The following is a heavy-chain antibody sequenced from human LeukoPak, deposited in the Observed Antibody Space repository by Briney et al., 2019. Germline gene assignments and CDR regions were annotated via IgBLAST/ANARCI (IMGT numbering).Heavy chain of an antibody. D-gene: IGHD2-2*01. CDR3: ARDGFGYCSSTSCYGENDAFDI. Sequence: GGSLRLSCAASGFTFSSYWMSWVRQAPEKGLEWVANIKQDGSEKYYVDSVKGRFTISRDNAKNSLYLQMNSLRAEDTAVYYCARDGFGYCSSTSCYGENDAFDIWGQGTMVTVSS. V-gene: IGHV3-7*03. CDR2: IKQDGSEK. CDR1: GFTFSSYW. J-gene: IGHJ3*02.